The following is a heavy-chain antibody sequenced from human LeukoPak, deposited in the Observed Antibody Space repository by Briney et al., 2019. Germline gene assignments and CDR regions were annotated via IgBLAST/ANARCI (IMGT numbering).Heavy chain of an antibody. J-gene: IGHJ1*01. Sequence: GGSLRLPCAASGFTFSSYAMSRVRQAPGKGLEWVSAISGSGGSTYYADSVKGRFTISRDNSKNTLYLQMNSLRAEDTAVYYCAKPRGPYDSSGYYYAEYFQHWGQGTLVTVSS. CDR1: GFTFSSYA. CDR2: ISGSGGST. V-gene: IGHV3-23*01. D-gene: IGHD3-22*01. CDR3: AKPRGPYDSSGYYYAEYFQH.